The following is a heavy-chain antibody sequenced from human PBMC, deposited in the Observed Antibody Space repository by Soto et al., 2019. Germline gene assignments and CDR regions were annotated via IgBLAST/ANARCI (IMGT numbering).Heavy chain of an antibody. CDR3: AYKVSNYVKYYYYYGMDV. Sequence: QITLKESGPTLVKPTQTLTLTCTFSEFSLSTSGVGVGWIRQPPGKALEWLALIYWNDDMRYSPSLKSRLTITKDTAKNQGVLTMTNMDPVDTATYYCAYKVSNYVKYYYYYGMDVWGQGTTVTVSS. V-gene: IGHV2-5*01. CDR2: IYWNDDM. J-gene: IGHJ6*02. CDR1: EFSLSTSGVG. D-gene: IGHD4-4*01.